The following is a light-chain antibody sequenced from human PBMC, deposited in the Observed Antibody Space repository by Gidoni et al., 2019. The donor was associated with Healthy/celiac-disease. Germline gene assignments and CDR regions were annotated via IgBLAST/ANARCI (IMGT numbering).Light chain of an antibody. V-gene: IGKV3D-15*01. Sequence: EIVMTQSPDTLSVSPGESATLSCSASQNVSSNLAWYQQKPGQAPRLLIYVASTRATGIPARFSGSGSGTEFTLTISSLQSEDFAVYYCQQYNNWPPVTFGQGTKLEIK. CDR1: QNVSSN. CDR3: QQYNNWPPVT. CDR2: VAS. J-gene: IGKJ2*01.